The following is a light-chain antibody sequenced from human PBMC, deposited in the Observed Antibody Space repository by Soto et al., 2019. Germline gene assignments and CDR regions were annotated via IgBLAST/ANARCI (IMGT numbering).Light chain of an antibody. J-gene: IGLJ2*01. CDR1: SSDVGGYNY. Sequence: QSALTQPASVSGSPGQSITMSCTGTSSDVGGYNYVSWYQQHPGKAPKLMIYGVSNRPSGVSNRFSGSKSGNTASLTISGLQAEDEADYYCYSSTSSSFVVFGGGTKLTVL. V-gene: IGLV2-14*01. CDR3: YSSTSSSFVV. CDR2: GVS.